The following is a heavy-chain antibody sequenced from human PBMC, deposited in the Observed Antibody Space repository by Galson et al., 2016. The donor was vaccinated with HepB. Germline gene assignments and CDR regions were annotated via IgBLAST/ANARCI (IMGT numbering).Heavy chain of an antibody. J-gene: IGHJ6*02. V-gene: IGHV3-30*03. CDR3: ARDALKESGSPRHFNYYSGMDV. CDR2: ISYDGRSK. CDR1: GFTLIDYG. D-gene: IGHD1-26*01. Sequence: SLRLSCAASGFTLIDYGVHWVRRDPGEGLERVEVISYDGRSKNYADSVKGRFTVSRDNPQNTLYLQMNSLRAEDKAVYYLARDALKESGSPRHFNYYSGMDVWGQGTTVTVS.